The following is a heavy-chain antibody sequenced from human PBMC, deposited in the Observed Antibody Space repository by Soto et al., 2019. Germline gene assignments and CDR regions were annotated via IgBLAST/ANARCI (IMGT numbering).Heavy chain of an antibody. J-gene: IGHJ4*02. CDR2: INHSGST. V-gene: IGHV4-34*01. CDR3: ARDETTWGAVY. CDR1: GGSFSGYY. Sequence: QVQLQQWGAGLLKPSETLSLTCAVYGGSFSGYYWSWIRQPPGKGLEWIGEINHSGSTNYNPSLKSRVTISVDTSKNQFSLKLSSVTAADTAVYYCARDETTWGAVYWGQGTLVTVSS. D-gene: IGHD4-17*01.